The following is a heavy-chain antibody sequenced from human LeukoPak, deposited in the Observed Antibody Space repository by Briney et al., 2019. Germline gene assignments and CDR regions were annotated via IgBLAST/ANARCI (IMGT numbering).Heavy chain of an antibody. Sequence: SQTLSLTCTVSGGSISSGSYYWSWIRQPAGKGLEWIGRIYTSGSTNYNPSLKSRVTISVDTSKNQFSLKLSSVTAADTAVYHCARAGIVEMAIFNYWGQGTLVTVSS. D-gene: IGHD5-24*01. J-gene: IGHJ4*02. CDR1: GGSISSGSYY. CDR3: ARAGIVEMAIFNY. V-gene: IGHV4-61*02. CDR2: IYTSGST.